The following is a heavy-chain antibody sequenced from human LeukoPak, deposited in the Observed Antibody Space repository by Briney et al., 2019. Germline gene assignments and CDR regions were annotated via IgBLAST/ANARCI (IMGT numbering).Heavy chain of an antibody. Sequence: ASVKVSCKASGGTFSSYAISWVRQATGQGLEWMEWMNPNSGNTGYAQKFQGRVTMTRNTSISTAYMELSSLRSEDTAVYYCAATPKAFDYWGQGTLVTVSS. V-gene: IGHV1-8*02. CDR1: GGTFSSYA. CDR2: MNPNSGNT. J-gene: IGHJ4*02. CDR3: AATPKAFDY.